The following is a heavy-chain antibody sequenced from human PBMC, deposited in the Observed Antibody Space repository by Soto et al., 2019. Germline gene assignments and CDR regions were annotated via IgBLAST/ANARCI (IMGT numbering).Heavy chain of an antibody. CDR3: ASTREYGDYSRYFDY. V-gene: IGHV4-59*01. Sequence: QVQLQESGPGLVKPSETLSLTCTVSGGSISSYYWSWIRQPPGKGLEWIGYIYYSGSTNYNPSLKSRVTISVDTSKNQFSLKLSSVTAADTAVYYCASTREYGDYSRYFDYWGQGTLVTVSS. CDR1: GGSISSYY. D-gene: IGHD4-17*01. CDR2: IYYSGST. J-gene: IGHJ4*02.